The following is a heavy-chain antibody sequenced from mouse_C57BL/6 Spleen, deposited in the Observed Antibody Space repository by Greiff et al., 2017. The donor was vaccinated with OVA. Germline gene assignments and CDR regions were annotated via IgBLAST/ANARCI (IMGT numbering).Heavy chain of an antibody. J-gene: IGHJ2*01. Sequence: QVQLQQPGAELVKPGASVKLSCKASGYTFTSYWMHWVKQRPGQGLEWIGMIHPNSGSTNYNEKFKSKATLTVDKSSSTAYMQLSSLTSEDSAVYYCASRASPGLQYDYWGQGTTLTVSS. CDR2: IHPNSGST. D-gene: IGHD2-12*01. V-gene: IGHV1-64*01. CDR1: GYTFTSYW. CDR3: ASRASPGLQYDY.